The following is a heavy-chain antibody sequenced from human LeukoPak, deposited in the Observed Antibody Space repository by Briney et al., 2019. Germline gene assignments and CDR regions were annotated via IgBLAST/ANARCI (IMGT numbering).Heavy chain of an antibody. J-gene: IGHJ4*02. Sequence: GGSLRLSCTASGFSLSAHPMSWVRQGPGKSLEWVSVISGSGQTTYYADSVKGRFTVSKDNSKSTVYLQMSSLRADDTAVYYCAKEKDYRVFDHWGQGTLVTVSS. CDR2: ISGSGQTT. D-gene: IGHD4-11*01. CDR1: GFSLSAHP. V-gene: IGHV3-23*01. CDR3: AKEKDYRVFDH.